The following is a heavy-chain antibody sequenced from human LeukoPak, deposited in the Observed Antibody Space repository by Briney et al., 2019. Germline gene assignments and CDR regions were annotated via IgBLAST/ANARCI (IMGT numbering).Heavy chain of an antibody. V-gene: IGHV3-74*01. CDR1: GFTFSSYW. D-gene: IGHD5-12*01. CDR2: IKDGGTTT. Sequence: GGSPRLSCAASGFTFSSYWIHWVRQVPGKGLVWVARIKDGGTTTDYADSVKGRFTISRDDAKNTLYLQMNSLRAEDTAVYYCTTIRPGYWGQGTLVNVSP. J-gene: IGHJ4*02. CDR3: TTIRPGY.